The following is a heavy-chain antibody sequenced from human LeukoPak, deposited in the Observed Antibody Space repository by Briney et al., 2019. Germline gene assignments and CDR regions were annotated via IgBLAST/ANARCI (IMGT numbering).Heavy chain of an antibody. CDR2: ISTTSSSL. J-gene: IGHJ5*02. CDR3: ASGNWFDP. Sequence: GLEWFSSISTTSSSLYSAASVKRRFPISRHNAKNSLYLQMTSLRAEDTAVYYCASGNWFDPWGQGTLVTVSS. V-gene: IGHV3-21*01.